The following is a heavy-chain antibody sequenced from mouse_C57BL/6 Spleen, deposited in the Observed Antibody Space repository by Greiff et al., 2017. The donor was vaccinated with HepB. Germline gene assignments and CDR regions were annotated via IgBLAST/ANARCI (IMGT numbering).Heavy chain of an antibody. D-gene: IGHD1-1*01. CDR1: GYTFTDYY. CDR3: ARYRTVVRYFDV. J-gene: IGHJ1*03. CDR2: IYPGSGNT. Sequence: VKVVESGAELVRPGASVKLSCKASGYTFTDYYINWVKQRPGQGLEWIARIYPGSGNTYYNEKFKGKATLTAEKSSSTAYMQLSSLTSEDSAVYFCARYRTVVRYFDVWGTGTTVTVSS. V-gene: IGHV1-76*01.